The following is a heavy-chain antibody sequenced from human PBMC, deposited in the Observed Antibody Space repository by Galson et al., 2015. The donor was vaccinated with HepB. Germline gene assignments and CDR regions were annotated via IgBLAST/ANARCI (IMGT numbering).Heavy chain of an antibody. CDR3: VREGNVVKFGY. V-gene: IGHV1-2*02. CDR2: INPNSGGT. Sequence: SVKVSCKASGSTFTGYSIHWVRQAPGQGLEWMGWINPNSGGTDYAQKFQGRVTMTRDTSISTAYMELSSLRSDDTAMFYCVREGNVVKFGYWGQGTLVTVSS. D-gene: IGHD4-23*01. J-gene: IGHJ4*02. CDR1: GSTFTGYS.